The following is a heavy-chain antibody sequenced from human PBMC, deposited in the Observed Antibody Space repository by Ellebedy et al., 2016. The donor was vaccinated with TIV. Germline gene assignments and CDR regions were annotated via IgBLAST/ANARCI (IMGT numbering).Heavy chain of an antibody. J-gene: IGHJ3*02. D-gene: IGHD3-10*01. CDR3: ARLGVGYYGSGSRMEGAFDI. Sequence: GESLKISCKGSGYSFTSYWIGWVRQMPGKGLEWMGIIYPGDSDTRYSPSFQGQVTISADKSISTAYLQWSSLKASDTAMYYCARLGVGYYGSGSRMEGAFDIWGQGTMVTVSS. V-gene: IGHV5-51*01. CDR1: GYSFTSYW. CDR2: IYPGDSDT.